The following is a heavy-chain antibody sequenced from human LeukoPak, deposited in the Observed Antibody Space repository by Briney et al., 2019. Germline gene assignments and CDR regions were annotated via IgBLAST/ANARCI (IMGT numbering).Heavy chain of an antibody. V-gene: IGHV4-4*02. CDR2: IYHSGST. Sequence: SETLSLTCAVSGGSISSSNWWSWVRQPPGKGLEWIGEIYHSGSTNYNPSLKSRVTISVGKSKNQFSLKLSSVTAADTAVYYCARRPGKITISGVVPHYFDYWGQGILVTVSS. CDR1: GGSISSSNW. J-gene: IGHJ4*02. D-gene: IGHD3-3*01. CDR3: ARRPGKITISGVVPHYFDY.